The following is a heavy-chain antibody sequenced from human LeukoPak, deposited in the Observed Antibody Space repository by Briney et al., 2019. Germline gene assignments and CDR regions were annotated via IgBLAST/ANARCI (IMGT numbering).Heavy chain of an antibody. CDR3: AKYRGLGYDSSGYDY. D-gene: IGHD3-22*01. CDR1: GFTFSSYA. CDR2: ISGSGGST. V-gene: IGHV3-23*01. Sequence: PGGSLRLSCAASGFTFSSYAMSWVRQAPGKGLEWVSAISGSGGSTYYADSVKGRFTISRDNSKNTLYLQMNSLRAEGTAVYYCAKYRGLGYDSSGYDYWGQGTLVTVSS. J-gene: IGHJ4*02.